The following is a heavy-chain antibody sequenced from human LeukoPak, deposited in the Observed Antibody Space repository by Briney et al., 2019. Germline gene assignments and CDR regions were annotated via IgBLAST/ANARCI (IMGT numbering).Heavy chain of an antibody. CDR1: GSMFSTYA. V-gene: IGHV3-64*01. D-gene: IGHD2-15*01. CDR3: ARGRSAAEYDAFDI. CDR2: INTYGGST. Sequence: GRSLRLSCEVSGSMFSTYAMHWVRQAPGKGPEFVSGINTYGGSTHYAKSVKGRFTISRDNSKYTLYLQMGILRAEDTAVYYCARGRSAAEYDAFDIWGQGTLVTVSS. J-gene: IGHJ3*02.